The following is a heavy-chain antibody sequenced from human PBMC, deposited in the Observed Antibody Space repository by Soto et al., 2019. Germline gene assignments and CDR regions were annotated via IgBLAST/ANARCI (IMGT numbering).Heavy chain of an antibody. V-gene: IGHV3-30*18. CDR3: AKVKSMKTVGDAFDI. CDR1: GFTFRNYG. J-gene: IGHJ3*02. Sequence: PGGSLRLSCAASGFTFRNYGMHWVRQAPGKGLEWVAVISYDGNNKYYADSVKGRFTISRDNSENTLYLQMDSLRAEDTAMYYCAKVKSMKTVGDAFDIWGQGTKVTVSS. D-gene: IGHD3-22*01. CDR2: ISYDGNNK.